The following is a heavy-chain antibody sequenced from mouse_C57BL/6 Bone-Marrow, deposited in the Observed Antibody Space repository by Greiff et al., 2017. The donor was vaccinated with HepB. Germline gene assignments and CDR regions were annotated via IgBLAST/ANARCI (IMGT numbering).Heavy chain of an antibody. V-gene: IGHV1-19*01. Sequence: VQLQQSGPVLVKPGASVKMSCKASGYTFTDYYMNWVKQSHGKSLEWIGVINPYNGGTSYNQKFKGKATLTVDKSSSTAYMELNSLTSEDSAVYYCTRLGTTVPYWGQGTLFTVSA. J-gene: IGHJ3*01. CDR2: INPYNGGT. CDR3: TRLGTTVPY. D-gene: IGHD1-1*01. CDR1: GYTFTDYY.